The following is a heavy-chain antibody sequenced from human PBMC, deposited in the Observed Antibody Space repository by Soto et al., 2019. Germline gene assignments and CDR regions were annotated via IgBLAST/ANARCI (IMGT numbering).Heavy chain of an antibody. CDR2: INPSDGGT. Sequence: ASVKVSCKASGYTFTTYRIHWVRQAPGQGLEWMGVINPSDGGTTYAQKFQGRFTISRDNAKNSLYLQMNSLRDEDTAVYYCAREPRTIRGPTGLFDYWGQGILVTVSS. CDR1: GYTFTTYR. J-gene: IGHJ4*02. D-gene: IGHD3-3*02. V-gene: IGHV1-46*01. CDR3: AREPRTIRGPTGLFDY.